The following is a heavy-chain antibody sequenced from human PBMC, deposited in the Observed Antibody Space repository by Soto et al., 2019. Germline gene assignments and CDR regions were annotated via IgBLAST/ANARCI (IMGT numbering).Heavy chain of an antibody. J-gene: IGHJ6*02. CDR1: GFTVNSNY. V-gene: IGHV3-53*02. D-gene: IGHD3-9*01. CDR2: TNTGGTT. CDR3: AKGDGFILSV. Sequence: EVQVLATGGGLIQPGGSLRLSCAASGFTVNSNYMSWVRQAPGEGLQWVSITNTGGTTYYADSVKGRFTVSRDNSKNTLYLQMNSLRAEDTDVYYCAKGDGFILSVWGQGTKVSVSS.